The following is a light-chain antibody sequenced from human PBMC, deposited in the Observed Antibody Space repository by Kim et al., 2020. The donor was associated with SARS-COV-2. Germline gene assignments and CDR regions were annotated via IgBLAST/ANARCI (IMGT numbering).Light chain of an antibody. CDR1: SGSIDDNY. Sequence: GKTVTRSCTRSSGSIDDNYVQWYQQRPDGVPSAVIYEDDQIPSGVSDRFSGSIDNSSNSASLTISGLRTEDEADYYCQSYNRDNVLFGGGTQLTVL. CDR2: EDD. V-gene: IGLV6-57*03. CDR3: QSYNRDNVL. J-gene: IGLJ2*01.